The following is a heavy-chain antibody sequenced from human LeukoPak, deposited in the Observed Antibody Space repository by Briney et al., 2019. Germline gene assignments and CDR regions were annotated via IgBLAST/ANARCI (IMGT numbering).Heavy chain of an antibody. CDR3: AKASGYSSSTGYY. J-gene: IGHJ4*02. Sequence: GGSLRLSCAASGFTSSSYAMSWVRQAPGKGLEWVSGISGSGGNTYYADSVKGRFSISRDNSKNTLYLQMNSLRAEDTAVYYCAKASGYSSSTGYYWGQGTLVTVSS. V-gene: IGHV3-23*01. CDR2: ISGSGGNT. CDR1: GFTSSSYA. D-gene: IGHD6-13*01.